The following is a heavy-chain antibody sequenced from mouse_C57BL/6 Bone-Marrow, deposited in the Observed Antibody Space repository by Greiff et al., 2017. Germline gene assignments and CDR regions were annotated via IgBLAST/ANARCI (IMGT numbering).Heavy chain of an antibody. CDR1: GYTFTSYW. J-gene: IGHJ3*01. CDR3: ATSLFIRFAY. Sequence: QVQLQQPGAELVMPGASVTLSCKASGYTFTSYWMHWVKQRPGQGLEWIGEIDPSDSYTNYNQKFKGKSTLTVDKSSSTAYMQLSSLTSEGTAVYYCATSLFIRFAYWGQGTLVTVSA. D-gene: IGHD1-1*01. V-gene: IGHV1-69*01. CDR2: IDPSDSYT.